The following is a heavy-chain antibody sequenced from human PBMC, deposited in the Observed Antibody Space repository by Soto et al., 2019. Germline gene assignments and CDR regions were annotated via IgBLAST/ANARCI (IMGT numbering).Heavy chain of an antibody. CDR2: IKQDGSEK. D-gene: IGHD6-19*01. J-gene: IGHJ4*02. CDR3: ARDLTYRGCYSCDYFDY. V-gene: IGHV3-7*01. CDR1: GFTFSSYW. Sequence: PGGSLRLSCAASGFTFSSYWMSWVRQAPGKGLEWAANIKQDGSEKYYVDSVKGRFTISRDNAKNSLYLQMNSLRAEDTAVYYCARDLTYRGCYSCDYFDYWGQGTLVTVSX.